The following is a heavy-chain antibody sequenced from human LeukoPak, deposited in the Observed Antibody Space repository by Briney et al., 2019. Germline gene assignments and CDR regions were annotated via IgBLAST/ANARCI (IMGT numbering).Heavy chain of an antibody. CDR2: ISAYNGNT. D-gene: IGHD3-10*01. J-gene: IGHJ4*02. V-gene: IGHV1-18*01. Sequence: WASVKVSCKASGYTFTSYGISWVRQAPGQGLEWMGWISAYNGNTNYAQKLQGRVTMTTDTSTSTAYMELRSLRSDDTAVYYCARDSGERGSGSYLIAYWGQGTLVTVSS. CDR3: ARDSGERGSGSYLIAY. CDR1: GYTFTSYG.